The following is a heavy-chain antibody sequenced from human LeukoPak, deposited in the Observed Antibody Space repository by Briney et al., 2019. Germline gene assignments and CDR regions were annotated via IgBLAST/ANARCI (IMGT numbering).Heavy chain of an antibody. Sequence: GGSLRLSCAASGFTFSRHGMNRVRHAPGNGLESVAYISSSGSTIYYEDSVKGRFTISRDNDKHSLYLQMNSLRADDTALYYCARVRRDTAMVNYMDVWGKGTTVTISS. D-gene: IGHD5-18*01. J-gene: IGHJ6*03. CDR1: GFTFSRHG. CDR3: ARVRRDTAMVNYMDV. V-gene: IGHV3-48*03. CDR2: ISSSGSTI.